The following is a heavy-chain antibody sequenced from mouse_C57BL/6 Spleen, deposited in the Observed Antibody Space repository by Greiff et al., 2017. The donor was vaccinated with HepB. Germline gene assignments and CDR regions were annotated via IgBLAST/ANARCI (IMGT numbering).Heavy chain of an antibody. J-gene: IGHJ2*01. Sequence: VQRVESGPGLVQPSQSLSITCTVSGFSLTSYGVHWVRQSPGKGLEWLGVIWSGGSTDYNAAFISRLIISKDNSKSQVFFKMNSLQADDTAIYYCARNSPHYYGSSYDYFDYWGQGTTLTVSS. CDR1: GFSLTSYG. D-gene: IGHD1-1*01. CDR2: IWSGGST. CDR3: ARNSPHYYGSSYDYFDY. V-gene: IGHV2-2*01.